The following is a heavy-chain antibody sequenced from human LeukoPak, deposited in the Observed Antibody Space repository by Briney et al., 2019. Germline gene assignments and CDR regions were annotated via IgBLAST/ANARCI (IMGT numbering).Heavy chain of an antibody. V-gene: IGHV1-8*01. D-gene: IGHD2-15*01. CDR2: MNPNSGNT. CDR3: ARGHRRALTHHCSGGSCYQRHSYYFDY. J-gene: IGHJ4*02. Sequence: GASVKVSCKASGYTFTSYDINWVRQATGQGLEWMGWMNPNSGNTGYAQKFQGRVTMTRNTSISTAYMELSSLRSEDTAVYYCARGHRRALTHHCSGGSCYQRHSYYFDYWGQGTLVTVSS. CDR1: GYTFTSYD.